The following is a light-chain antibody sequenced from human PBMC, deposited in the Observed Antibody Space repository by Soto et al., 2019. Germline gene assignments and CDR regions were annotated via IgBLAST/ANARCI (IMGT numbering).Light chain of an antibody. Sequence: QSARTQPASVSGSPGQSITLSCTGTSSDNGGYDYVSWYQRHPGKAPKLIIYDVNNRPSGVSNRFSGSKSGNTASLTISGLQAEDEADYYCTSYASGSSHVVFGGGTKLTVL. J-gene: IGLJ2*01. CDR1: SSDNGGYDY. V-gene: IGLV2-14*01. CDR3: TSYASGSSHVV. CDR2: DVN.